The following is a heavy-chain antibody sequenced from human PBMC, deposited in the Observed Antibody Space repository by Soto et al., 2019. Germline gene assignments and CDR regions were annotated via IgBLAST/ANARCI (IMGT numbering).Heavy chain of an antibody. CDR3: ARKYSGSYYESQDY. J-gene: IGHJ4*02. V-gene: IGHV4-34*01. CDR2: INHSGST. Sequence: SETLSLTCAVYGGSFSGYYWSWIRQPPGKGLEWIGEINHSGSTNYNPSLKSRVTISVDTSKNQFSLKLSSVTAADTAVYYCARKYSGSYYESQDYWGQGTLVTVSS. D-gene: IGHD1-26*01. CDR1: GGSFSGYY.